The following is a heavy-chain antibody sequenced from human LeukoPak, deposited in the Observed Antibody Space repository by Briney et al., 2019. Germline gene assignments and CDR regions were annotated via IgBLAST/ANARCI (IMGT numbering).Heavy chain of an antibody. CDR2: INPKIGST. CDR1: GYTFNAYY. Sequence: ASVTVSCKASGYTFNAYYIHWVRQAPGQGLELMGWINPKIGSTNSAQKIQGRVTMTRDTSINTTYMELRSLRSDYTAVYYCARGERDGDLDSWGQGTLVTVSS. J-gene: IGHJ4*02. V-gene: IGHV1-2*02. D-gene: IGHD4-17*01. CDR3: ARGERDGDLDS.